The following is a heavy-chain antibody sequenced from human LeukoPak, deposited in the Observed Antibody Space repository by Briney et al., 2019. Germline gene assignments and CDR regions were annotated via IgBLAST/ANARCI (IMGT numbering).Heavy chain of an antibody. CDR3: ARVATMDFYYDSSGYYLDY. CDR2: ISSNGGST. D-gene: IGHD3-22*01. J-gene: IGHJ4*02. V-gene: IGHV3-64*01. Sequence: GGSLRLSCAASGFTFSSYAMHWVRQAPGKGLEYVSAISSNGGSTYYANSVEGRFTISRDNSKNTLYLQMGSLRAEDMAVYYCARVATMDFYYDSSGYYLDYWGQGTLVTVSS. CDR1: GFTFSSYA.